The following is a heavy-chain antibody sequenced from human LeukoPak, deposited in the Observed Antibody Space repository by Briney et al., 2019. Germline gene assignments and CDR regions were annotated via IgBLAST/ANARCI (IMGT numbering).Heavy chain of an antibody. D-gene: IGHD4-17*01. Sequence: GRSLRLSCAASGFTFSSYGMHWVRQAPGKGLEWVAVISFDGSNKYYADSVKGRFTISRDNSKNTLYLQMNSLRAEDTAVYYCAKDGGGYDYEFDYWGQGTLVTVSS. CDR3: AKDGGGYDYEFDY. CDR2: ISFDGSNK. V-gene: IGHV3-30*18. J-gene: IGHJ4*02. CDR1: GFTFSSYG.